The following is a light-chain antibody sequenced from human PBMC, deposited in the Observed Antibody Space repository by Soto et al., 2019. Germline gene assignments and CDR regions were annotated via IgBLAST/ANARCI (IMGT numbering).Light chain of an antibody. CDR2: EVS. V-gene: IGLV2-14*01. Sequence: QSVLTQPASVPGSPGQSITISCAGTSSDVGAYNYVSWYQQHPGKAPKLMIYEVSNRPSGVSNRFSGSKSGDTASLTISGLQAEDEAAYYSTSYTNSSTLGVFGTGTKVTVL. J-gene: IGLJ1*01. CDR3: TSYTNSSTLGV. CDR1: SSDVGAYNY.